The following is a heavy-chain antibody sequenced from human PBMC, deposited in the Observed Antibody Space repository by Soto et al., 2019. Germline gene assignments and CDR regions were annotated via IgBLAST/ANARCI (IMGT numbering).Heavy chain of an antibody. Sequence: QVQLVQSGAEVKKPGSSVKVSCKASGGTFSSYAISWVRQAPGQGLEWMGGIIPIFGTANYAQKFQGRVTITADESMSTAYMELSSLRSEDTAVYYCARVGDSSGWQYYFDYWGQGTLVTVSS. CDR2: IIPIFGTA. V-gene: IGHV1-69*12. CDR3: ARVGDSSGWQYYFDY. D-gene: IGHD6-19*01. CDR1: GGTFSSYA. J-gene: IGHJ4*02.